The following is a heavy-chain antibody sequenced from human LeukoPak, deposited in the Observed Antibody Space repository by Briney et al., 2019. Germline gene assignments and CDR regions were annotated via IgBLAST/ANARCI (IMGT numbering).Heavy chain of an antibody. D-gene: IGHD2-15*01. Sequence: KPSETLSLTCTVSGGSISSYYWSWIRQPAGKGLEWIGRIYTSGSTNYNPSPKSRVTMSVATSKNQFSLKLSSVTAADTAVYYCARDARADIYCSGGSCYPSPYFDYWGQGTLVTVSS. CDR1: GGSISSYY. CDR2: IYTSGST. CDR3: ARDARADIYCSGGSCYPSPYFDY. J-gene: IGHJ4*02. V-gene: IGHV4-4*07.